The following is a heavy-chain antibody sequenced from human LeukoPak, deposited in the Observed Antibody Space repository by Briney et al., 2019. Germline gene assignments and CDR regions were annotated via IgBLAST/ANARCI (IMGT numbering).Heavy chain of an antibody. CDR3: ARYCGDSGCYYVRFAY. CDR1: GFTFISYW. V-gene: IGHV3-7*01. D-gene: IGHD3-22*01. CDR2: INQDGSQK. Sequence: GGSLRLSCAASGFTFISYWMTWVRQAPGKGLEWVATINQDGSQKYYVDSVKGRFTISRDNAKNSLYLEMNSLGAEDTAVYFCARYCGDSGCYYVRFAYWGQGTLVAVSS. J-gene: IGHJ4*02.